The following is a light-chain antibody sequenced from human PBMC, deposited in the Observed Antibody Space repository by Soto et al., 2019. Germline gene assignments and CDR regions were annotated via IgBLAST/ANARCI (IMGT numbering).Light chain of an antibody. V-gene: IGLV2-14*01. CDR3: SSYTSSSTLV. CDR1: SSDVGGYNY. CDR2: DVS. Sequence: QSALTQPASVSGSPGQSITISCTGTSSDVGGYNYVSWYQQHPGKAPKLMICDVSNRPSGVSNRFSGSKSGNTASLTISGLQAEDEADYYCSSYTSSSTLVFGGGTKLPVL. J-gene: IGLJ3*02.